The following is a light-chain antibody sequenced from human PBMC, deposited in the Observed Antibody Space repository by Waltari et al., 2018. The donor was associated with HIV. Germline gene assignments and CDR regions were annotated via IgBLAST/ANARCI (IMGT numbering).Light chain of an antibody. V-gene: IGLV2-8*01. Sequence: QSALTQPPCASGSPGQSVTISCTGTSSDIGAYNYVSWFQQHPGKAPKLMIFDVSKRPSGVPDRFSGSKSGNTASLTVSGLQAEDEADYYCASHAGSKDVFGGGTKLTVL. CDR1: SSDIGAYNY. CDR2: DVS. CDR3: ASHAGSKDV. J-gene: IGLJ2*01.